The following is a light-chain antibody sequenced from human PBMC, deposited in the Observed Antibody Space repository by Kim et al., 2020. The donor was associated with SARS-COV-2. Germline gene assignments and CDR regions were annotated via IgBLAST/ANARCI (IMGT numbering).Light chain of an antibody. CDR2: GTS. Sequence: EIVLTQSPGTLSLSPGERATLSCRASQSVTSSYLAWYQQKPGQAPRLLVYGTSSRATGIPDRFSGSGSGTDLTLTISRLEPEDFAVYYCQHYGSSLFTFGPGTKWISN. J-gene: IGKJ3*01. CDR1: QSVTSSY. CDR3: QHYGSSLFT. V-gene: IGKV3-20*01.